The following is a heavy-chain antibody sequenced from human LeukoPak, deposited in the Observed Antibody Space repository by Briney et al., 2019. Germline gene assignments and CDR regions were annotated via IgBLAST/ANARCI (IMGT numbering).Heavy chain of an antibody. CDR1: GGSISSYY. CDR2: INHSGST. V-gene: IGHV4-34*01. J-gene: IGHJ4*02. CDR3: ARRYSYVYGY. D-gene: IGHD5-18*01. Sequence: SETLSLTCTVSGGSISSYYWGWIRQPPGKGLEWIGEINHSGSTNYNPSLKSRVTISVDTSKNQFSLKLSSVTAADTAVYYCARRYSYVYGYWGQGTLVTVSS.